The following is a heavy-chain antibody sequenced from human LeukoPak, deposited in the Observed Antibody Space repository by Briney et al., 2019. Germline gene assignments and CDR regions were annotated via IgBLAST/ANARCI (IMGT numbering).Heavy chain of an antibody. D-gene: IGHD3-9*01. V-gene: IGHV3-21*01. Sequence: PGGSLRLSCAASGFTFSRYSMNWVRQAPGKGLEWVSSISSSSSYIYYADSVKGRFTISRDNAKNSLYLQMNSLRAEDTAVYYCARAHITIFLALTDYWGQGTLVTVSS. CDR3: ARAHITIFLALTDY. J-gene: IGHJ4*02. CDR2: ISSSSSYI. CDR1: GFTFSRYS.